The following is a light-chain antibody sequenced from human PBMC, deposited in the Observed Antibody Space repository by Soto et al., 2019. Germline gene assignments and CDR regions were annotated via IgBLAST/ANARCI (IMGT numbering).Light chain of an antibody. CDR1: QSISSW. J-gene: IGKJ5*01. CDR3: QQYSNLIT. V-gene: IGKV1-5*01. CDR2: DAS. Sequence: DVQMTQSPSTLSASVGDRVTITCRASQSISSWLAWYQQKLGKAPKLLIYDASNLETGVPSRFSGSGSGTYFSFTISSLQPEDFATYYCQQYSNLITFGQGTRLEI.